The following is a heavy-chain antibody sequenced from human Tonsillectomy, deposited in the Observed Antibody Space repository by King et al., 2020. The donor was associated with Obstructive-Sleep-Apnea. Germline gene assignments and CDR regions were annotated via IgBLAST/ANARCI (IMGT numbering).Heavy chain of an antibody. J-gene: IGHJ4*02. CDR3: ARDGDYGGNPLDY. V-gene: IGHV3-21*01. CDR2: ISSSSNYI. D-gene: IGHD4-23*01. CDR1: GFTFSTYS. Sequence: VQLVESGGGLVKPGGSLRLSCAASGFTFSTYSMNWVRQAPGKGLEWVSTISSSSNYIYYADSVKGRFTISRDNAKNSLYLQMNSLSAEDTAVYYCARDGDYGGNPLDYWGQGTLVTVSS.